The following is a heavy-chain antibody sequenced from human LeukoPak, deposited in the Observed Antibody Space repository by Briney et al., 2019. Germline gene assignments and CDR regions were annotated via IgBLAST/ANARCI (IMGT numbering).Heavy chain of an antibody. Sequence: GASVKVFCKASGGTFSSYAISWVRQAPGQGLEWMGGIIPIFGTANYAQKFQGRVTITADESTSTAYMELSSLRSEDTAVYYCARGGHCGGDCYSDFDYWGQGTLVTVSS. CDR2: IIPIFGTA. CDR3: ARGGHCGGDCYSDFDY. D-gene: IGHD2-21*02. J-gene: IGHJ4*02. CDR1: GGTFSSYA. V-gene: IGHV1-69*13.